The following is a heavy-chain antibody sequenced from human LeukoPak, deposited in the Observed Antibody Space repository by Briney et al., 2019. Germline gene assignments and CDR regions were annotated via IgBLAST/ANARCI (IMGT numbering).Heavy chain of an antibody. CDR3: ARVGGGVVMSGLREYYFDY. CDR1: GGSISSSSYY. J-gene: IGHJ4*02. Sequence: SETLSLTCTVSGGSISSSSYYWGWIRQPPGKGLEWIGSIYYSGSTNYNPSLKSRVTISVDTSKNQFSLKLSSVTAADTAVYYCARVGGGVVMSGLREYYFDYWGQGTLVTVSS. D-gene: IGHD4-23*01. CDR2: IYYSGST. V-gene: IGHV4-39*07.